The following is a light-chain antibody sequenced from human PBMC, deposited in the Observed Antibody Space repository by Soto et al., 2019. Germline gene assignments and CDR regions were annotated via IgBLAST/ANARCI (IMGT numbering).Light chain of an antibody. Sequence: EIVLTQYPGTLSLSPGERATLSCRASQSISSSYLAWYQHKPGQAPRLLLFGASRRATGIPDRFSGSGSGTDFTLTISRLEPEDFAVYYCQQYGTSPLTFGGGTKVEIK. CDR3: QQYGTSPLT. CDR2: GAS. J-gene: IGKJ4*01. V-gene: IGKV3-20*01. CDR1: QSISSSY.